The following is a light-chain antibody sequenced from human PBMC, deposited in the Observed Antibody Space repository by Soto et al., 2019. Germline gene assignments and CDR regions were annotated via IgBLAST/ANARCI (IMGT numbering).Light chain of an antibody. CDR2: GAS. CDR1: QSVSSR. V-gene: IGKV3-20*01. Sequence: IGVNKSPGTLSLYKGERATLSCRASQSVSSRLAWYQQKPGQAPRLLISGASSRATGIPDRFSGSGSGTDFTLTISRLEPEDFALYYCQHYVERSPITFGQVTRLAI. J-gene: IGKJ5*01. CDR3: QHYVERSPIT.